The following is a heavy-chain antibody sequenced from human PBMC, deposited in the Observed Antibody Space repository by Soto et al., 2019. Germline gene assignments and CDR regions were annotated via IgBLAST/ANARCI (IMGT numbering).Heavy chain of an antibody. CDR1: GGSFSGYY. CDR2: INHSGST. V-gene: IGHV4-34*01. Sequence: SETLSLTCAVYGGSFSGYYWSWIRQPPGKGLEWIGEINHSGSTNYNPSLKSRVTISVDTSKNQFSLKLSSVTAADTAVYYCATEGGYEGRRQWLIKRRVSYYFDYWGQGTLVTVSS. D-gene: IGHD6-19*01. J-gene: IGHJ4*02. CDR3: ATEGGYEGRRQWLIKRRVSYYFDY.